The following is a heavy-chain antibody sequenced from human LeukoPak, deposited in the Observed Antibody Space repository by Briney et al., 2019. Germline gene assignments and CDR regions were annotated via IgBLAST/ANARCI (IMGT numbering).Heavy chain of an antibody. CDR3: TTVRGNLLSFGTIMGSGSDYYYGMDV. Sequence: PGGSLRLSCAASSFTFSNAWMNWVRQAPGKGLEWVGRIKSNPDGGAADYAAPVKGRFTISRDDSKNTLYLQMYSLKTEDTAVYYCTTVRGNLLSFGTIMGSGSDYYYGMDVWGQGTTVTVSS. J-gene: IGHJ6*02. CDR1: SFTFSNAW. D-gene: IGHD1-26*01. CDR2: IKSNPDGGAA. V-gene: IGHV3-15*07.